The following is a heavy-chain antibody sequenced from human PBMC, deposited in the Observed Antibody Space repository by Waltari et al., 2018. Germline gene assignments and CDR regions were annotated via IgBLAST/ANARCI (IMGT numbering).Heavy chain of an antibody. CDR3: ASFITGSHYFDY. D-gene: IGHD1-20*01. CDR2: IYYSGST. Sequence: QLQLQESGPGLVKPSETLSLTCTVSGCSISSSSYYWGWIRQPPGKGLEWIGSIYYSGSTYYNPSLKSRVTISVDTSKNQFSLKLSSVTAADTAVYYCASFITGSHYFDYWGQGTLVTVSS. V-gene: IGHV4-39*01. CDR1: GCSISSSSYY. J-gene: IGHJ4*02.